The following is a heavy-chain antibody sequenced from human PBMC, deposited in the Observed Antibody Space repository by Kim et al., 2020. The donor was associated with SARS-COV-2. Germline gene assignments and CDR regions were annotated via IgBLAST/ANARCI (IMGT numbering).Heavy chain of an antibody. J-gene: IGHJ3*02. Sequence: ASVKVSCKPSGSTFTTFSVNWVRQAPGQGLQWVGGTNTNTGHPTYAQGFTGRFVFFLDTSVSTAYLEINNLKAGDTAIYFCAELSMIRAFDIWGPGTVVT. V-gene: IGHV7-4-1*02. D-gene: IGHD3-22*01. CDR1: GSTFTTFS. CDR2: TNTNTGHP. CDR3: AELSMIRAFDI.